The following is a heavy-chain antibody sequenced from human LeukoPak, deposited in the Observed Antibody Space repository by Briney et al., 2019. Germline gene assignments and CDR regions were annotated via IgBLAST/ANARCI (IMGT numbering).Heavy chain of an antibody. Sequence: GESLKISCKGSGYSFTTYWIAWVRQMPGEGPECMGIIYPGDSDIRYSPSLQGQVTISADKSITTAYLHWSSLKASDTAIYYCARSRSGSYYDYWGQGTLVTVSS. CDR2: IYPGDSDI. CDR3: ARSRSGSYYDY. CDR1: GYSFTTYW. J-gene: IGHJ4*02. D-gene: IGHD3-10*01. V-gene: IGHV5-51*01.